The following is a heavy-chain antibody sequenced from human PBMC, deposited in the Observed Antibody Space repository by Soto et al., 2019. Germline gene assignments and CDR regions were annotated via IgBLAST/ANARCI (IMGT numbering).Heavy chain of an antibody. Sequence: PSETLSLTCAVYGGYFSGYYWSWIRKNTGKGLEWIGEINHSGSTNYNPSLKSRVTISVDTSKNQFSLKLSSVTAADTAVYYCARVLPLRVLEWLSKGVDDLGEGTLVTVYS. D-gene: IGHD3-3*01. CDR3: ARVLPLRVLEWLSKGVDD. V-gene: IGHV4-34*01. CDR1: GGYFSGYY. CDR2: INHSGST. J-gene: IGHJ4*01.